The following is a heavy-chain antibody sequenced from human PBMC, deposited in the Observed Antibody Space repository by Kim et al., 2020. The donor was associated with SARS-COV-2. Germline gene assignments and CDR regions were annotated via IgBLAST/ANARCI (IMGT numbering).Heavy chain of an antibody. V-gene: IGHV3-15*01. D-gene: IGHD1-26*01. J-gene: IGHJ6*02. CDR3: TTSTTNYYFYYGMDV. Sequence: APVTGRFTISRDDSKNTLYLQMNSLKTEDTAVYYCTTSTTNYYFYYGMDVWGQGTPVTVSS.